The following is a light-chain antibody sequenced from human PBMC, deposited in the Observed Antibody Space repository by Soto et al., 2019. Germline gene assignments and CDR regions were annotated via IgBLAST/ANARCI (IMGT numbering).Light chain of an antibody. V-gene: IGKV3-20*01. CDR3: QQYGSSQYT. CDR1: QSVSSRY. Sequence: EIVLTQSPGTLSLSPGERATLSCRASQSVSSRYSAWYQQKPGQAPRLLIYGASSRATGIPDRFSGSGSGTDFTLTISRLEPEDFAVYYCQQYGSSQYTFGQGTKLEIK. J-gene: IGKJ2*01. CDR2: GAS.